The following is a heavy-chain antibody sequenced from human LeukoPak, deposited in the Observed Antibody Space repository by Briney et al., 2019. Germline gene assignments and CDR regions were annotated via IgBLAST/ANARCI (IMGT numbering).Heavy chain of an antibody. CDR1: GFTFSSYA. CDR2: ISGSGGST. CDR3: AKGSIAARPRTNYYYYYMDV. V-gene: IGHV3-23*01. Sequence: GGSLRLSCAASGFTFSSYAMSWVRQAPGKGLEWVSAISGSGGSTYYADSVKGRFTISRDNSKNTLYLQMTSLRAEDTAVYYCAKGSIAARPRTNYYYYYMDVWGKGSTVTVSS. J-gene: IGHJ6*03. D-gene: IGHD6-6*01.